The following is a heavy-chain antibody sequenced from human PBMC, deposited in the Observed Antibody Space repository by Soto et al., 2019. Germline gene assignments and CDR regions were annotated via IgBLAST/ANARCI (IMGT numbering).Heavy chain of an antibody. J-gene: IGHJ4*02. V-gene: IGHV4-59*01. CDR2: IYYSGST. Sequence: KPSETLSLTCTVSGGSINSYFWSWIRQSPGKGLEWIRHIYYSGSTSCSPSLKSRVSISVDTSKNQFSLEVHSVTAADTAVYYCARAGTNMVQFDYWGQGTLVTVSS. CDR1: GGSINSYF. D-gene: IGHD3-10*01. CDR3: ARAGTNMVQFDY.